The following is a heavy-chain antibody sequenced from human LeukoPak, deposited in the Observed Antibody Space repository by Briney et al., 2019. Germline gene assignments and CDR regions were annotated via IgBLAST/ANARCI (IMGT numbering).Heavy chain of an antibody. J-gene: IGHJ4*02. CDR2: IYSGGST. CDR3: ARDYCSGGSCFTDY. D-gene: IGHD2-15*01. Sequence: PGGSLGLSCAASGFTVSSNYMSWVHQAPGKGLEWVSVIYSGGSTYYADSVKGRFTISRDNSKNTLYLQMNSLRAEDTAVYYCARDYCSGGSCFTDYWGQGTLVTVSS. CDR1: GFTVSSNY. V-gene: IGHV3-53*01.